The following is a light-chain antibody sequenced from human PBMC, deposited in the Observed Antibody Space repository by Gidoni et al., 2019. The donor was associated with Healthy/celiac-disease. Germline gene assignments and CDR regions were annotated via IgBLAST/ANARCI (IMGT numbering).Light chain of an antibody. V-gene: IGLV1-47*01. CDR1: SPNIGSNY. Sequence: QSVLTQPPSASGTPGQRVTISCSGSSPNIGSNYVYWYQQLPGTAPKLLIYRNNQRPSGVPDRFSGSKSGTSASLAISGLRSEDEADYYCAAWDDSLKGSFGGGTKLTVL. CDR2: RNN. J-gene: IGLJ2*01. CDR3: AAWDDSLKGS.